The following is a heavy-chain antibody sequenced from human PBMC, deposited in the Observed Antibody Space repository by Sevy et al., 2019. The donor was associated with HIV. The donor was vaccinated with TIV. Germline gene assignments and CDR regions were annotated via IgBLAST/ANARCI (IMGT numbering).Heavy chain of an antibody. Sequence: GGSLRLSCLASGFNVNDNYMTWVRQAPGKGLEWVSLIRSAGGISYGDSVRGRFTISRDTSKNTVFLQMNSLRVEDTAVYYCARIPGFCRGTSCPIENWGQGALVTVSS. CDR1: GFNVNDNY. J-gene: IGHJ4*02. V-gene: IGHV3-53*01. D-gene: IGHD2-2*01. CDR3: ARIPGFCRGTSCPIEN. CDR2: IRSAGGI.